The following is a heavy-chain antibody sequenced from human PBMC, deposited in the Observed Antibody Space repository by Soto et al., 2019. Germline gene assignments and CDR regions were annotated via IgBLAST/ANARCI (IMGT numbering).Heavy chain of an antibody. CDR3: AREVRASGWFGGLDS. J-gene: IGHJ4*02. CDR2: ISGGGSTT. D-gene: IGHD6-19*01. CDR1: GFTFNDYY. V-gene: IGHV3-11*01. Sequence: GSLRLSCAVSGFTFNDYYMSWIRQAPGTGLEWISYISGGGSTTYHADSVRGRFTISSDNAKNSLFLQMNSLRAEDTAVYYCAREVRASGWFGGLDSWGQGILVTVSS.